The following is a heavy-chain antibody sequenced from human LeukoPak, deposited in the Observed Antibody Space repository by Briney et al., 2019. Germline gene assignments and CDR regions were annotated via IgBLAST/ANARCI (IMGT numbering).Heavy chain of an antibody. CDR2: IFKSGST. D-gene: IGHD3-22*01. J-gene: IGHJ4*02. CDR3: AREEYFQDSNGYSYYFHS. V-gene: IGHV4-4*07. CDR1: GGSIGWDY. Sequence: SETLSLTCTVSGGSIGWDYWSWIRQSAGKGLEWIGRIFKSGSTNYNPSFRSRVTMSVDTSTNQFSLNVTSVTAADTAGYYCAREEYFQDSNGYSYYFHSWGQGSLVTVSS.